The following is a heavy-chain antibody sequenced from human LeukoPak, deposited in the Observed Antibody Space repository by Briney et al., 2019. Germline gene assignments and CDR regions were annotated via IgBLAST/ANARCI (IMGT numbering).Heavy chain of an antibody. V-gene: IGHV4-4*02. Sequence: SETLSLTCAVSGGSISSSNWWSWVRQPPGKGLEWIGEIYHSGSTNYNPSLKSRVTISVDKSKNQFSLKLSSVTAADTAVYYCARAGENRGGYSYGYRFTRPTPFDYWGQGTLVTVSS. D-gene: IGHD5-18*01. CDR1: GGSISSSNW. J-gene: IGHJ4*02. CDR3: ARAGENRGGYSYGYRFTRPTPFDY. CDR2: IYHSGST.